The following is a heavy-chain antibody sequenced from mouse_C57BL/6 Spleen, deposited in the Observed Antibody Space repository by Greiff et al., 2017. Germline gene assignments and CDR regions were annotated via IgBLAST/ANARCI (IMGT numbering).Heavy chain of an antibody. CDR1: GYTFTDHT. CDR3: ASGDYGADGRYAMDY. CDR2: IYPRDGST. V-gene: IGHV1-78*01. Sequence: QVQLQQSDAELVKPGASVKISCKVSGYTFTDHTIHWMKQRPEQGLEWIGYIYPRDGSTKYNEKFKGKATLTADKSSSTAYMQLNSLTSENTAVYFCASGDYGADGRYAMDYWGQGTSVTVSS. J-gene: IGHJ4*01. D-gene: IGHD1-1*02.